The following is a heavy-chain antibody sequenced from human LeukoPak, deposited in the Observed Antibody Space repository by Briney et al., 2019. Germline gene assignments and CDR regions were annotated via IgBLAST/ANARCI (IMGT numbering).Heavy chain of an antibody. Sequence: SQTLSLTCAISGDTFSSNSAAWDWIRQSPARGLEWLGRTYYRSNLYKDYAGSVKIRITINPHTSKNQFSLQLNSVTPEDTAVYYCARAPRGIFDYWGQGTLVTVSS. D-gene: IGHD3-16*01. J-gene: IGHJ4*02. CDR1: GDTFSSNSAA. V-gene: IGHV6-1*01. CDR3: ARAPRGIFDY. CDR2: TYYRSNLYK.